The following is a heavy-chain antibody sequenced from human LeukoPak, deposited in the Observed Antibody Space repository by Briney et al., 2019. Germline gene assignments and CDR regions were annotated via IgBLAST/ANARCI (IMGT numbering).Heavy chain of an antibody. CDR1: GGSFSGYY. CDR2: IYKTGST. Sequence: SETLSLTCAVYGGSFSGYYWSWIRQPPGKGLEWIGYIYKTGSTYYNPSLKSRVTMSVDTSRNQFSLKLNSVTAADTAVYYCARDVLRWGQGTLVTVSS. V-gene: IGHV4-34*09. J-gene: IGHJ4*02. CDR3: ARDVLR.